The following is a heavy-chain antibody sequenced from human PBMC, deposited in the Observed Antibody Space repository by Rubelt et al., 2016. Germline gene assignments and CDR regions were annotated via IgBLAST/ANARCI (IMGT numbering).Heavy chain of an antibody. CDR2: INAGNGNT. Sequence: QVQLVQSGAEVKKPGASVKVSCKASGYTFTSYAMHWVRQAPGQRLEWMGWINAGNGNTKYSQKFQGRVTITRDPSASTAYMELSSLRSEDTAVYYCATIAVAGYHPATVFDYWGQGTLVTVSS. D-gene: IGHD6-19*01. V-gene: IGHV1-3*01. J-gene: IGHJ4*02. CDR3: ATIAVAGYHPATVFDY. CDR1: GYTFTSYA.